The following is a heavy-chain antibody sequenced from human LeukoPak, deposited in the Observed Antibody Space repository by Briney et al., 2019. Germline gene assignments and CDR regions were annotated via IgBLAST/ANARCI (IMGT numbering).Heavy chain of an antibody. CDR1: GFTFSSYG. CDR3: ARDVSYNSLDY. Sequence: PGGSLRLSCAASGFTFSSYGMHWARQAPGKGLEWVAVIWYDGSNKYYANSVKGRFTISRDNSKNTLYLEMNSLRAEDTAVYYCARDVSYNSLDYWGQGTLVTVSS. CDR2: IWYDGSNK. D-gene: IGHD6-13*01. J-gene: IGHJ4*02. V-gene: IGHV3-33*01.